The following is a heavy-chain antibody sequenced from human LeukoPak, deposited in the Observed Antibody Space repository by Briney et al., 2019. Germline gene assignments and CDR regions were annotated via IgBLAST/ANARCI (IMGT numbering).Heavy chain of an antibody. CDR3: ARFFAQKNSSSSWGYYFDY. CDR2: INPNSGGT. D-gene: IGHD6-6*01. V-gene: IGHV1-2*06. Sequence: ASVKVSCKASGYTFTGYYMHWVRQAPGQGLEWMGRINPNSGGTNYAQKFRGRVTMTRDTSISTAYMELSRLRSDDTAVYYCARFFAQKNSSSSWGYYFDYWGQGTLVTVSS. CDR1: GYTFTGYY. J-gene: IGHJ4*02.